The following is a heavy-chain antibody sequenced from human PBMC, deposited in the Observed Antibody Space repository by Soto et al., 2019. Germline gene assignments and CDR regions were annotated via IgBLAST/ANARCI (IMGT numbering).Heavy chain of an antibody. J-gene: IGHJ5*02. V-gene: IGHV2-5*02. Sequence: QITLKESGPPLVKPTQTLTLTCSFSGFSLSTNGVAMGWIRQPPGKALEWLALIYWDDDKRYNPSLKSRLAITKDTSKNQVVLTLTNMDPPDTGTYHCARRLVGHLLGNHLDPWGQGILVTASS. CDR3: ARRLVGHLLGNHLDP. CDR2: IYWDDDK. CDR1: GFSLSTNGVA.